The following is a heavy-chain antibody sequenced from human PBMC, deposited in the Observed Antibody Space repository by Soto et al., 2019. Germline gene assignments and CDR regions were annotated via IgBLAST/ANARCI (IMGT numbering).Heavy chain of an antibody. CDR2: IYWDDDK. Sequence: QITLKESGPTLVKSTQTLTLTCSFSGFSLTTDGEGVGWVRQSPGEALEWLALIYWDDDKRYSPSLKTRLTITKDISRNQVVLVMTNMEPVDTGTYFCAHSRNLITEDAQVGDFDYWGQGT. CDR3: AHSRNLITEDAQVGDFDY. V-gene: IGHV2-5*02. CDR1: GFSLTTDGEG. D-gene: IGHD1-26*01. J-gene: IGHJ4*02.